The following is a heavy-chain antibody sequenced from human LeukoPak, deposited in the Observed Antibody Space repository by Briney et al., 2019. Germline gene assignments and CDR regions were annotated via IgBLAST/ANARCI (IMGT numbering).Heavy chain of an antibody. CDR2: IKQDGSEK. V-gene: IGHV3-7*01. Sequence: GRSLRLSCAASGFTFSSYGMHWVRQAPGKGLEWVANIKQDGSEKYYVDSVKGRFTISRDNAKNSLYLQMNSLRAEDTAVYYCARDRFGDFDYWGQGTLVTVSS. CDR3: ARDRFGDFDY. J-gene: IGHJ4*02. CDR1: GFTFSSYG. D-gene: IGHD3-10*01.